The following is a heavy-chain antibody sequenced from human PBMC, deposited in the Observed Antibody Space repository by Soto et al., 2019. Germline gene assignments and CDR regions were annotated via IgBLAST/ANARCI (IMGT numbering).Heavy chain of an antibody. J-gene: IGHJ4*02. V-gene: IGHV1-18*01. CDR1: GYTFPSYG. CDR2: ITAYNGNT. Sequence: GSVKVSCKASGYTFPSYGISWVRQAPGQGFEWMGWITAYNGNTNYAQKLRGRVAMTTDTSTSTAYMELRSLRSDDTAVYHCARVWTKRRRHGSNTFYLDDWGQGTVVTVSS. CDR3: ARVWTKRRRHGSNTFYLDD. D-gene: IGHD1-1*01.